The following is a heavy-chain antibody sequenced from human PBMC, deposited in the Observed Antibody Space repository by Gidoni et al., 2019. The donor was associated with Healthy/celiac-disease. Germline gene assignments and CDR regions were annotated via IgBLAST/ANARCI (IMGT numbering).Heavy chain of an antibody. CDR1: GGTFRSYA. Sequence: QVQLVQSGAEVKKPGSSVKVSCNDSGGTFRSYAINWVRQAPGQGLEWMGGIIPIFGTANYAQKFQGRVTITADESTSTAYMELSSLRSEDTAGYYCARVQAYYGSGSYYNDPDYWGQGTLVTVSS. CDR3: ARVQAYYGSGSYYNDPDY. V-gene: IGHV1-69*01. D-gene: IGHD3-10*01. CDR2: IIPIFGTA. J-gene: IGHJ4*02.